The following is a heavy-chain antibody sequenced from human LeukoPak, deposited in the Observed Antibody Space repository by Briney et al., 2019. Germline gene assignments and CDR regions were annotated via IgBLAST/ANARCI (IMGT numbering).Heavy chain of an antibody. D-gene: IGHD2-21*02. CDR1: GFTFNSYA. V-gene: IGHV3-23*01. CDR3: VKARMPHCGTDCLES. CDR2: IRGSGGGT. J-gene: IGHJ4*02. Sequence: GGSLRLACEASGFTFNSYAMSWVRQAPGKGLEWVSVIRGSGGGTYYADSVKGRFTISRDNSKNTVYLQMNSLRAEDTAVYYCVKARMPHCGTDCLESWGQGTLVTVSS.